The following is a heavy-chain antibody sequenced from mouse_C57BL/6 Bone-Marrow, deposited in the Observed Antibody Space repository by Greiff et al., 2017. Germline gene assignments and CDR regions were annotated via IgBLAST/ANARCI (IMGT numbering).Heavy chain of an antibody. CDR2: IYPRSGNT. CDR3: ARGGYAVDY. V-gene: IGHV1-81*01. Sequence: VKVVESGAELARPGASVKLSCKASGYTFTSYGISWVKQRTGQGLEWIGEIYPRSGNTYYNEKFKGKATLTADKSSSTAYMELRSLTSEDSAVYFCARGGYAVDYWGQGTTLTVSS. J-gene: IGHJ2*01. D-gene: IGHD2-10*02. CDR1: GYTFTSYG.